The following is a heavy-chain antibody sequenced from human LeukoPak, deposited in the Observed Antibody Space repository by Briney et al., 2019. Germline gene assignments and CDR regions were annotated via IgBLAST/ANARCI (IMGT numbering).Heavy chain of an antibody. CDR1: GFTFDDYA. J-gene: IGHJ4*02. Sequence: GRSLRLXCAASGFTFDDYAMHWVQQAPGKGLEWVSGISWNSGSIGYADSVKGRFTISRDNAKNSLYLQMNSLRAEDMALYYCAKGGYYYDSSGYSDYFDYWGQGTLVTVSS. D-gene: IGHD3-22*01. CDR3: AKGGYYYDSSGYSDYFDY. V-gene: IGHV3-9*03. CDR2: ISWNSGSI.